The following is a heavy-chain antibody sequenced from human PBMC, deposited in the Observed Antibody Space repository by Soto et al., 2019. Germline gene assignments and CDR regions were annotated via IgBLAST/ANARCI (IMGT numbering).Heavy chain of an antibody. J-gene: IGHJ4*02. Sequence: SETLSLTCTVSGGSISGYYWSWIRQPAGKGLEWIGRIYTSGSTNYNPSLKSRVTMSVDTSKNQFSLKLSSVTAADTAVYYCARDAPYGDYPFDYWGQGTLVTVSS. CDR1: GGSISGYY. CDR3: ARDAPYGDYPFDY. V-gene: IGHV4-4*07. D-gene: IGHD4-17*01. CDR2: IYTSGST.